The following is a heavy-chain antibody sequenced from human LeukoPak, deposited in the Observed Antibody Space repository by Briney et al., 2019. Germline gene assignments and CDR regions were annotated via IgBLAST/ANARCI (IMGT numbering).Heavy chain of an antibody. J-gene: IGHJ4*02. CDR2: INPNSGGT. V-gene: IGHV1-2*02. Sequence: GASVKVSCKASGYTFTSYGISWVRQAPGQGLEWMGWINPNSGGTNYAQKFQGRVTMTRDTSISTAYMELSRLRSDDTAVYYCASRIWFGELLFDYWGQGTLVTVSS. CDR1: GYTFTSYG. CDR3: ASRIWFGELLFDY. D-gene: IGHD3-10*01.